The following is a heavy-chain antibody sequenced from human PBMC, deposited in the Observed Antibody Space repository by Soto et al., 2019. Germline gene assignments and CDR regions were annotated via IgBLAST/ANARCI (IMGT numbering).Heavy chain of an antibody. V-gene: IGHV3-66*01. CDR3: ARDLWGYYYMDV. J-gene: IGHJ6*03. CDR1: GFTVSSNY. Sequence: GRSLRLSCAASGFTVSSNYMSWVRQAPGKGLEWVSVIYSGGSTYYADSVKGRFTISRDNSKNTLYLQMNSLRAEDTAVYYCARDLWGYYYMDVWGKGTTVTVSS. CDR2: IYSGGST. D-gene: IGHD7-27*01.